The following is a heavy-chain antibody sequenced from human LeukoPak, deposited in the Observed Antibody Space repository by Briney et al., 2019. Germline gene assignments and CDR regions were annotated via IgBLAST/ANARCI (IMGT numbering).Heavy chain of an antibody. J-gene: IGHJ3*02. CDR3: ARGVRHSSGYYYTLDAFDI. D-gene: IGHD3-22*01. CDR2: IYHSGST. Sequence: PSETLSLTCAVSGYSISSGYYWGWIRQPPGKGLEWIGSIYHSGSTYYNPSLKSRVTISVDTSKNQFSLKLSSVTAADTAVYYCARGVRHSSGYYYTLDAFDIWGQGTMVTVSS. V-gene: IGHV4-38-2*01. CDR1: GYSISSGYY.